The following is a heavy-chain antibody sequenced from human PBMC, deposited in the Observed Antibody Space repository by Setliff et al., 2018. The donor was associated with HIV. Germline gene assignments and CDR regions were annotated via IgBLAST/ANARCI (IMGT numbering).Heavy chain of an antibody. J-gene: IGHJ6*03. D-gene: IGHD1-1*01. CDR2: IYYVGWS. CDR1: GASLQSYY. V-gene: IGHV4-4*07. Sequence: PSETLSLTCSVSGASLQSYYWSWIRQPAGKGLQWIGRIYYVGWSKYNPSLEDRVTISVDMSRNQFSLVLSSVTAADTAVYYCARFQAWQLGRRGGYYYYMDVWGKGTTVTVSS. CDR3: ARFQAWQLGRRGGYYYYMDV.